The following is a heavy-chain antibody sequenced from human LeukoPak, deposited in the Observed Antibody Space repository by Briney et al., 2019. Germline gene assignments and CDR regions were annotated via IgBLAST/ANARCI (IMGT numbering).Heavy chain of an antibody. CDR3: ARARKGRGYSYLHFDY. Sequence: KASETLSLTCTVSGGSISSGSYYWSWTRQPGGKGLEWIGRIYTSGSTNYNPSLKSRVTISVDTSKNQFSLKLSSVTAADTAVYYCARARKGRGYSYLHFDYWGQGTLVTVSS. D-gene: IGHD5-18*01. V-gene: IGHV4-61*02. CDR1: GGSISSGSYY. J-gene: IGHJ4*02. CDR2: IYTSGST.